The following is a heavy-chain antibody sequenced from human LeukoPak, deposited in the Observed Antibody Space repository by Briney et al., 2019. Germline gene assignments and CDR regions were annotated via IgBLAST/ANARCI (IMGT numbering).Heavy chain of an antibody. V-gene: IGHV3-53*01. CDR3: ARGAYDYLDAFDI. Sequence: TGGSLSLSCAASGFTVSSNYISWVRQAPGKGLKGGSVIYSGGSTYYADSVKGRFTISRDNSKNTMYLQMNSLRAEDTAVYYCARGAYDYLDAFDIWGQGTMVNVSS. CDR1: GFTVSSNY. D-gene: IGHD2/OR15-2a*01. J-gene: IGHJ3*02. CDR2: IYSGGST.